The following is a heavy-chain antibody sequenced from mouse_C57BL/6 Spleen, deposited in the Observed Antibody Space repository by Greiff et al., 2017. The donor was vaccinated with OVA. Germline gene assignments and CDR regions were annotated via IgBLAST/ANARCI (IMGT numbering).Heavy chain of an antibody. CDR2: IDPSDSYT. Sequence: QVQLQQSGAELVKPGASVKLSCKASGYTFTSYWMQWVKQRPGQGLEWIGEIDPSDSYTNYNQKFKGKATLTVDTSSSTAYMQLSSLTSEDSAVYYCVCVLYYGSRGASYWGQGTLVTVSA. J-gene: IGHJ3*01. CDR3: VCVLYYGSRGASY. D-gene: IGHD1-1*01. CDR1: GYTFTSYW. V-gene: IGHV1-50*01.